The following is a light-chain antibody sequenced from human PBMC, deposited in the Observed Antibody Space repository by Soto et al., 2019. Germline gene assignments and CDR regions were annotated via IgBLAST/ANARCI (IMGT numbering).Light chain of an antibody. CDR1: SSDIGDYDY. Sequence: QSVLTPLASVSGSPGQSITISCTGTSSDIGDYDYVSWYQQHPGKAPKLIIYEVINRPSGVSDRFSGSKSGNTASLTISGLQSEDEADYYCTSYTTINTYIFGPGTKVTVL. J-gene: IGLJ1*01. V-gene: IGLV2-14*01. CDR3: TSYTTINTYI. CDR2: EVI.